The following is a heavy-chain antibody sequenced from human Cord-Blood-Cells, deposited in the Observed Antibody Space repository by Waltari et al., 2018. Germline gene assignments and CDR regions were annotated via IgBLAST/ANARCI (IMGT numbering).Heavy chain of an antibody. V-gene: IGHV4-34*01. CDR3: ARRGYAFDI. CDR2: INHRGSP. Sequence: QVQLQQWGAGLLKPSETLSLTCAVYGGSFSGYYWSWIRQPPGKGLEWIGEINHRGSPNYNPSLKSRVTISVDTSKNQFSLKLSSVTAADTAGYYCARRGYAFDIWGQGTMVTVSS. CDR1: GGSFSGYY. D-gene: IGHD5-12*01. J-gene: IGHJ3*02.